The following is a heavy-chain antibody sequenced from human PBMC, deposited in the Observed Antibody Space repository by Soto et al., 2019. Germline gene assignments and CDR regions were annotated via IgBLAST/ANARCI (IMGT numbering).Heavy chain of an antibody. CDR1: GYTLTELS. CDR2: FDPEDGET. D-gene: IGHD3-16*01. CDR3: ATLSFQFDYFAY. V-gene: IGHV1-24*01. J-gene: IGHJ4*02. Sequence: ASVKVSCKVSGYTLTELSMHWVRQAPGEGLEWMGGFDPEDGETIYAQKFQGRVTMTEDTSTDTAYMELSSLRSEDTAVYYCATLSFQFDYFAYWGQGTLVTVSS.